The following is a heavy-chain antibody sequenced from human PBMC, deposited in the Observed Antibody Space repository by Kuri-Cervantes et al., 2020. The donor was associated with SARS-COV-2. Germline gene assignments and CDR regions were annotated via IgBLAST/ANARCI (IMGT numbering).Heavy chain of an antibody. J-gene: IGHJ4*02. CDR2: IKQDGSEK. CDR1: GFTFSSYG. Sequence: GGSLRLSCAASGFTFSSYGMSWVRQAPGKGLEWVANIKQDGSEKYYVDSVKDRFTISRDNAKNSLYLQMNSLRAEETAVYYCARWGVYYFDYWGQGTLVTVSS. CDR3: ARWGVYYFDY. D-gene: IGHD3-16*01. V-gene: IGHV3-7*01.